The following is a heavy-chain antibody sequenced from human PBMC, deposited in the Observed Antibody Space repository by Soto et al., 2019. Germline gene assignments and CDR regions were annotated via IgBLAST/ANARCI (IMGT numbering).Heavy chain of an antibody. D-gene: IGHD6-19*01. CDR1: GDSLGGQS. V-gene: IGHV4-34*01. J-gene: IGHJ6*02. CDR2: IDQSGGT. CDR3: AREDSCGWSGESLDV. Sequence: SETLSLTCAVVGDSLGGQSWNWIRQSPGKGLEWIGEIDQSGGTNYNPSLKSRAIISDDTSKNQFSLTLTSVTAADTAVYYCAREDSCGWSGESLDVWGQGTTVTVSS.